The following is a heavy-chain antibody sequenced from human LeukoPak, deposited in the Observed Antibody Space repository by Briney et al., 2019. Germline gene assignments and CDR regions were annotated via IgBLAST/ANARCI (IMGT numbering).Heavy chain of an antibody. D-gene: IGHD3-3*01. V-gene: IGHV4-59*01. CDR3: ARASAYDFWSGYAPFDY. CDR2: IYYSGST. Sequence: PSETLSLTCTVSGGSISSDYWSWIRQPPGKGLGWIGYIYYSGSTNSNPSLKSRVTISVDTSKNPFSLKLSSVTAADTAVYYCARASAYDFWSGYAPFDYWGQGTLVTVSS. J-gene: IGHJ4*02. CDR1: GGSISSDY.